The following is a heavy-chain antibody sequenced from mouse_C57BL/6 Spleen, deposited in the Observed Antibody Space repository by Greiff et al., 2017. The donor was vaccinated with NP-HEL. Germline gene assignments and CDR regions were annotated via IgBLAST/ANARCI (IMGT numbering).Heavy chain of an antibody. CDR2: ISYDGSN. V-gene: IGHV3-6*01. CDR1: GYSITSGYY. Sequence: EVQLQQSGPGLVKPSQSLSLTCSVTGYSITSGYYWNWIRQFPGNKLEWMGYISYDGSNNYNPSLKNRISITRDTSKNQFFLKLKSVTTEDTATYYCAREVWSDYWGQGTTLTVSS. CDR3: AREVWSDY. J-gene: IGHJ2*01.